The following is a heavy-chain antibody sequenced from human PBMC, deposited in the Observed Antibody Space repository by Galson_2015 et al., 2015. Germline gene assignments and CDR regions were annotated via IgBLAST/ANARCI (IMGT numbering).Heavy chain of an antibody. V-gene: IGHV3-33*01. CDR3: ARDWELLAVVDY. D-gene: IGHD1-26*01. CDR1: GFTFSSYG. Sequence: SLRLSCAASGFTFSSYGMHWVRQAPGKGLEWVAVIWYDGSNKYYADSVKGRFTISRDNSKNTLYLQMNSLRAEDTAVYYCARDWELLAVVDYWGQGTLVTVSS. CDR2: IWYDGSNK. J-gene: IGHJ4*02.